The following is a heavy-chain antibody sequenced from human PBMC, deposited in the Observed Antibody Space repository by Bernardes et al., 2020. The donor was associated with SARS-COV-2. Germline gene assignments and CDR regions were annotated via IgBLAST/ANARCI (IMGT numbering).Heavy chain of an antibody. J-gene: IGHJ4*02. CDR2: PSYGGNI. Sequence: SEPLSLTCSVSGTSITNGSFRWGWLLQPPGKGLEWIGSPSYGGNIYYNPSLRSRVTISADTSATQFSLKLTSVTAADTAVYFCARLKVLRHLDWSLSWLEFYFDSWGQGTLVTVSS. CDR1: GTSITNGSFR. D-gene: IGHD3-9*01. V-gene: IGHV4-39*01. CDR3: ARLKVLRHLDWSLSWLEFYFDS.